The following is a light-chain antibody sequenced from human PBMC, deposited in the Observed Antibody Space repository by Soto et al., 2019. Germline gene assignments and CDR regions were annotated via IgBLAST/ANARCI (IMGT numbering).Light chain of an antibody. CDR2: EAR. Sequence: QSVMTQPPSVSVSRGRFLSTLCTGTSADFVSYNRVSWYQQPPGTAPKLIIYEARNRPSGVPDRFSGSKSGNTASLTISGLQAADEADYYCSLYTSENTDIFETGTKVTVL. CDR1: SADFVSYNR. J-gene: IGLJ1*01. V-gene: IGLV2-18*01. CDR3: SLYTSENTDI.